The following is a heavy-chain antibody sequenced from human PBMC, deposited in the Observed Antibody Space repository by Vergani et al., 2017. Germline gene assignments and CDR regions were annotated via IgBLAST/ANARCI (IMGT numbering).Heavy chain of an antibody. Sequence: QVQLQASGPGRVKPSQTLSLTCTMSGGSISAGYYFWSWIRQPAGKGLEWLGHFSASGNASHSPSLKTLVPMSMDTSKNQFSLTVTPVTAADTAIYFCARRSGGYYSGGKVHPLRTAFDVWGHGTVVTVSS. CDR3: ARRSGGYYSGGKVHPLRTAFDV. J-gene: IGHJ3*01. V-gene: IGHV4-61*02. CDR1: GGSISAGYYF. D-gene: IGHD2-15*01. CDR2: FSASGNA.